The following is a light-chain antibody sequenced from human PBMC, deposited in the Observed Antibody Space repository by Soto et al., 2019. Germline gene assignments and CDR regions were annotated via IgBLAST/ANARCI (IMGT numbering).Light chain of an antibody. CDR3: QQSFSAART. J-gene: IGKJ2*01. CDR1: ETIIDY. V-gene: IGKV1-39*01. CDR2: SAS. Sequence: DIQMSQSPSSLSASVGDSVTITCRASETIIDYLNWYQQQPGEAPKLLIFSASSLHSWVPSRFRGSGSGTHFTLTISSLQPEGCATYFCQQSFSAARTFGQGTKL.